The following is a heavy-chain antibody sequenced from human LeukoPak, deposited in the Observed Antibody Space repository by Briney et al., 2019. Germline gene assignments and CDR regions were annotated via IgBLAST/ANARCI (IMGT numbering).Heavy chain of an antibody. CDR2: INPNSGGT. V-gene: IGHV1-2*02. CDR1: GYTFTGYY. Sequence: ASVKVSCKASGYTFTGYYMHWVRQAPGQGLEWMGWINPNSGGTNYAQKFQGRVTMTRDTSISTAYMELSRLRSDDTAVYYCARDLRGYYYHYMDVWGKGATVTVSS. CDR3: ARDLRGYYYHYMDV. D-gene: IGHD4-17*01. J-gene: IGHJ6*03.